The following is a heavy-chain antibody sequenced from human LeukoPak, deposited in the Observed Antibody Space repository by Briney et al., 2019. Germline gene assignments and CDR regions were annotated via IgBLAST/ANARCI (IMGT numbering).Heavy chain of an antibody. CDR1: GGSISSYY. D-gene: IGHD3-10*01. J-gene: IGHJ6*02. Sequence: SETLSLTCTVSGGSISSYYWSWIRQPAGKGLEWIGRIYTSGSTNYNPSLKSRVTMSVDTSKNQFSLKLSSVTAADTAVYYCASEKRGPEDYYYGMDVWGQGTTVTVSS. CDR3: ASEKRGPEDYYYGMDV. V-gene: IGHV4-4*07. CDR2: IYTSGST.